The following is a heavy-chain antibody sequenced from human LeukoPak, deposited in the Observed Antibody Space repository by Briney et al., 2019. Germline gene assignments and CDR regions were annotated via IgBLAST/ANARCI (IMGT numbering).Heavy chain of an antibody. CDR1: GGTFSSYT. Sequence: RSSVKVSCKASGGTFSSYTISWVRQVPGQGLEWMGRIIPILGIANYAQKFQGRVTITADKPTSTAYMELSSLRSEDTAVYYCARLPDIVVVPAALGSWGQGTLVIVSS. J-gene: IGHJ4*02. D-gene: IGHD2-2*01. V-gene: IGHV1-69*02. CDR3: ARLPDIVVVPAALGS. CDR2: IIPILGIA.